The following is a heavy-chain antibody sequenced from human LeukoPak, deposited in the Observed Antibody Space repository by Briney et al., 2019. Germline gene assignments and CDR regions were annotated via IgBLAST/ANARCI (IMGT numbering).Heavy chain of an antibody. CDR3: ARDVGSSWFSIWFDP. CDR1: GGSISSDNYY. CDR2: IYASGSA. D-gene: IGHD6-13*01. J-gene: IGHJ5*02. V-gene: IGHV4-61*02. Sequence: SETLSLTCTVSGGSISSDNYYWTWIRQPAGKGLEWIGRIYASGSANYNPSLKSRVTISVDTSKNQFSLKLNSVTAADTAMYYCARDVGSSWFSIWFDPWGQGTLVTVSS.